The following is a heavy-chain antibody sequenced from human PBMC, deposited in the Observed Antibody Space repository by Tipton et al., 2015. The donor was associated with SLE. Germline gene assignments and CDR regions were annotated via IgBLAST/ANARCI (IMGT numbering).Heavy chain of an antibody. CDR3: ARDAYGDSTVLLDY. CDR1: GFIFSMHT. Sequence: SLRLSCAASGFIFSMHTMTWVRQAPGKGLQWVSGITRDGVTTWSADSVKGRFTISRDNPKNTLYLQMNGLRPEDTAIYYCARDAYGDSTVLLDYWGQGTLVTVAS. V-gene: IGHV3-23*01. D-gene: IGHD4-17*01. CDR2: ITRDGVTT. J-gene: IGHJ4*02.